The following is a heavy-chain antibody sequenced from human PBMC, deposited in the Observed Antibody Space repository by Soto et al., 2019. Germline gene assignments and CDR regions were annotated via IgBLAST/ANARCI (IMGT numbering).Heavy chain of an antibody. Sequence: GESLKISCKGSGYSFTSYWIGWVRQMPGKGLEWMGIIYPGDSDTRYSPSFQGQVTISADKSISTAYLQWSSLKASDTAMYYCARKPYYDFWSGYRTFSWFDPWGQGTLVTVSS. CDR2: IYPGDSDT. V-gene: IGHV5-51*01. J-gene: IGHJ5*02. D-gene: IGHD3-3*01. CDR3: ARKPYYDFWSGYRTFSWFDP. CDR1: GYSFTSYW.